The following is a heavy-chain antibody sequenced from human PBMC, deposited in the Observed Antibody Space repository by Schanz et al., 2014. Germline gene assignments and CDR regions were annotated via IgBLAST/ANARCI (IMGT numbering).Heavy chain of an antibody. Sequence: VQLVESGGGLVQPGGSLRLSCAASGFTFSDYYINWIRQAPGKGLEWVAVISYDGSFKNYADSVKGRFTVSRDNSKNTLYLQLNSLRAEDTAVYYCARDFHGYGPHLDYWGQGSLVTVSS. J-gene: IGHJ4*02. CDR1: GFTFSDYY. CDR3: ARDFHGYGPHLDY. D-gene: IGHD5-12*01. V-gene: IGHV3-30*03. CDR2: ISYDGSFK.